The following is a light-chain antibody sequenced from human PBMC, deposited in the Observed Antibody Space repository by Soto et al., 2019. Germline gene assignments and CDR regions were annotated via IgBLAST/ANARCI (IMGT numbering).Light chain of an antibody. CDR3: QLTYNTPREA. CDR1: ESISNN. J-gene: IGKJ1*01. CDR2: AAS. Sequence: DIQMTQSPSSLSASVGDRVTITCRASESISNNLNWYQQKQGKDPKHLIYAASTLQSGVPSRFSGGGSGTEFILVIGSLQPADFTTYYCQLTYNTPREAFGQGTKLEIK. V-gene: IGKV1-39*01.